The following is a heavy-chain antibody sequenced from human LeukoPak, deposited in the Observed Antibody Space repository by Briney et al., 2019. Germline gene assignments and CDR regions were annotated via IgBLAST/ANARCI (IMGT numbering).Heavy chain of an antibody. CDR1: GGSISSYY. D-gene: IGHD1-26*01. CDR3: ARVFGYSGSYFAPFDY. Sequence: PSETLSLTCTVSGGSISSYYWSWIRQPAGKGLEWIGRIYTSGSTNYNPSLKSRVTMSVDTSKNQFSLRLSSVTAADTAVYYCARVFGYSGSYFAPFDYWGQGTLVTVSS. CDR2: IYTSGST. J-gene: IGHJ4*02. V-gene: IGHV4-4*07.